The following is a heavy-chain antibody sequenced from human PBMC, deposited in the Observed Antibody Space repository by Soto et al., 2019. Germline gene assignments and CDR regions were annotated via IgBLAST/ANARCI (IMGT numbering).Heavy chain of an antibody. J-gene: IGHJ4*02. V-gene: IGHV4-30-4*01. CDR3: AGRDENVPWLAYDY. Sequence: PSETLSLTCTVSGGAVSSGDSYWSWIRQPPGKGLEWIGYMYDRGSAYYNPSLKSRVTMSVDTAKNRRSLSLRSVTAADTAVYYCAGRDENVPWLAYDYWGRGTVVTVSS. CDR2: MYDRGSA. D-gene: IGHD6-19*01. CDR1: GGAVSSGDSY.